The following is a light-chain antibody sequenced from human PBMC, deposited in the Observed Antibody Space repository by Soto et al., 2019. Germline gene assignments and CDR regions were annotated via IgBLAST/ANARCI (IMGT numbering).Light chain of an antibody. CDR3: QQYGSSGT. J-gene: IGKJ1*01. CDR1: QSVSNNY. CDR2: GAS. V-gene: IGKV3-20*01. Sequence: EILMTQSPATLSGSPGERATLSWGASQSVSNNYSACYQQNPRHAPRLLIYGASNRATGIPDRLSGSASGTEFTLTISRLEPEDFAVYYCQQYGSSGTFGQGTQVDIK.